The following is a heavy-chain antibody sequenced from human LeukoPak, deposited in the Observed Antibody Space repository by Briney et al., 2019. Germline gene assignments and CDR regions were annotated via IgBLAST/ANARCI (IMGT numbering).Heavy chain of an antibody. Sequence: GGSLRLSCAASGFTFSDYYMSWVRQAPGKGLEWVSYITNIDNTKYYADSVKGRFTISRDNAKNSLYLQLNSLRAEDTAVYYCAKVADYYDSSGYYYMDVWGKGTTVTVS. V-gene: IGHV3-11*04. J-gene: IGHJ6*03. CDR2: ITNIDNTK. D-gene: IGHD3-22*01. CDR3: AKVADYYDSSGYYYMDV. CDR1: GFTFSDYY.